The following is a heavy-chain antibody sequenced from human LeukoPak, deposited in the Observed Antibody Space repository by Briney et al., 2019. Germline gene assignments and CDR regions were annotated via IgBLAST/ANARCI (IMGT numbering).Heavy chain of an antibody. CDR2: IIPILVIA. Sequence: SVKVSCKASGGTFSSYTISWVRQAPGQGLEWMGRIIPILVIANYAQKFQGRVTITADKSTSTAYMELSSLRSEDTAVYYCARERYYDFWSGSSGYYMDVWGKGTTVTVSS. J-gene: IGHJ6*03. D-gene: IGHD3-3*01. CDR3: ARERYYDFWSGSSGYYMDV. V-gene: IGHV1-69*04. CDR1: GGTFSSYT.